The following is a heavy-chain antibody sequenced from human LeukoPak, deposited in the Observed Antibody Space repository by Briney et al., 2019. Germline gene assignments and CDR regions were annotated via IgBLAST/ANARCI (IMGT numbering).Heavy chain of an antibody. J-gene: IGHJ4*02. D-gene: IGHD6-13*01. CDR3: ARTYSSSWWDFDY. CDR2: ISSSSSTI. CDR1: GFTFSSYS. Sequence: GGSLRLSCAASGFTFSSYSMNWVRQAPGKGLEWVSYISSSSSTIYYADSVKGRFTISRDNANNSLYLQMNSLRAEDTAVYYCARTYSSSWWDFDYWGQGTLVTVSS. V-gene: IGHV3-48*04.